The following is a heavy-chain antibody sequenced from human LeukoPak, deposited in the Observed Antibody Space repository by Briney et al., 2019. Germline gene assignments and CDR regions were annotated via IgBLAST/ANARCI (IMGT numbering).Heavy chain of an antibody. CDR1: GDSLSSYY. J-gene: IGHJ5*02. V-gene: IGHV4-59*12. CDR2: IYNSGST. D-gene: IGHD4/OR15-4a*01. Sequence: SETLSLTCTVSGDSLSSYYWSWIRQAPGKGLEWIGYIYNSGSTNYNPSLKSRSTMSVDTSKSHMSLKLSSVTAADTAMCYCARSTMVNTATGWFDPWGQGTLVTVSS. CDR3: ARSTMVNTATGWFDP.